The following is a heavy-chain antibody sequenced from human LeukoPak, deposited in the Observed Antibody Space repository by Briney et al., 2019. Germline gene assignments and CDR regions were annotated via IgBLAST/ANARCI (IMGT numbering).Heavy chain of an antibody. CDR2: ISGSGGST. J-gene: IGHJ4*02. Sequence: GGSLRLSCAASGFIVSHNYMSWVRQAPGKGLQWVSAISGSGGSTYYADSVKGRFTISRDNSKNTLYLQMNSLRAEDTAVYYCAKDRASSRRYYFDYWGQGTLVTVSS. V-gene: IGHV3-23*01. CDR1: GFIVSHNY. D-gene: IGHD3-10*01. CDR3: AKDRASSRRYYFDY.